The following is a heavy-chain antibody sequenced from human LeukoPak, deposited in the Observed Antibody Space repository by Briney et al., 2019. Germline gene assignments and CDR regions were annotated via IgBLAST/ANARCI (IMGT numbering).Heavy chain of an antibody. Sequence: QSGGSLRLSCAASGFTFSNHGMQWVRQAPGKGLEWVAVISHDGTVQHYADSVKGRFTISRDNSDNTLYLQMNSLRDEDTAMYYCAKEGTAMASSYFDYWGQGTLITVSS. V-gene: IGHV3-30*18. J-gene: IGHJ4*02. CDR1: GFTFSNHG. CDR2: ISHDGTVQ. D-gene: IGHD5-18*01. CDR3: AKEGTAMASSYFDY.